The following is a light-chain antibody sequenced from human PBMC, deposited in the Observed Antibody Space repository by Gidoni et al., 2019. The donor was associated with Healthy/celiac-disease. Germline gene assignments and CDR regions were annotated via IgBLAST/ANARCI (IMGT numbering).Light chain of an antibody. V-gene: IGKV4-1*01. CDR3: QQYYSSPLT. Sequence: DIVMTQSPDSLAVSLGERATINCKSSQSVLYSSNNKNYLAWYQQKPGQPPKLLIYWASTRESGVPDRFSGSGSGTDFTLTISSLQAEDVAVYYCQQYYSSPLTFXPXTKVDTK. J-gene: IGKJ3*01. CDR2: WAS. CDR1: QSVLYSSNNKNY.